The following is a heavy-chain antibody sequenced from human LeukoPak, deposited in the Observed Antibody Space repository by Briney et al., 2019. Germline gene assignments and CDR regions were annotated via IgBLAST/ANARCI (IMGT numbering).Heavy chain of an antibody. D-gene: IGHD1-26*01. V-gene: IGHV1-46*01. Sequence: ASVKVSCKASGYTFTSYSMHWVRQAPGQGLEGMGVINPSGGSTSFAQKFQGRVTMTRDTSTSTVYMELSGLRSEDTAVYYCARDGHKYSVSYLDAFDIWGQGTMVTVSS. CDR1: GYTFTSYS. CDR3: ARDGHKYSVSYLDAFDI. J-gene: IGHJ3*02. CDR2: INPSGGST.